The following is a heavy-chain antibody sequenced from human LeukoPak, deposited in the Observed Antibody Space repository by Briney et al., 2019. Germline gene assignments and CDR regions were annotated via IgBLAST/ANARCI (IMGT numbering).Heavy chain of an antibody. V-gene: IGHV4-4*07. Sequence: SETLSLTCTVSGGSISNYYWSWVRQPAGKRLEWLGRIYSSGSTNYNPSLESRVTVSVDTSKNQFSLKLSSVTAADTAVYYCAREHMVRGVINRWGQGALVTVSS. CDR1: GGSISNYY. J-gene: IGHJ4*02. D-gene: IGHD3-10*01. CDR2: IYSSGST. CDR3: AREHMVRGVINR.